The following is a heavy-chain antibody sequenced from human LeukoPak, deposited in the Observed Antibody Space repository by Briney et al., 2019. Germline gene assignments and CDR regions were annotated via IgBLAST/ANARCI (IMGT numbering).Heavy chain of an antibody. Sequence: SETLSLTCAVYGGSFSGYYWSWIRQPPGKGLEWIGEINHSGSTNYNPSLKSRVTISVDTSKNQFSLKLSSVTAADTAVYYCARKLSVVGATYYFDYWGQGTLVTVSS. CDR2: INHSGST. CDR1: GGSFSGYY. J-gene: IGHJ4*02. V-gene: IGHV4-34*01. CDR3: ARKLSVVGATYYFDY. D-gene: IGHD1-26*01.